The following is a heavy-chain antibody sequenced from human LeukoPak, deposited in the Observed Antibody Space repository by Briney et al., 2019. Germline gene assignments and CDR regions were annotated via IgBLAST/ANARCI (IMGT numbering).Heavy chain of an antibody. CDR3: ATSTTVTTAWFDP. J-gene: IGHJ5*02. CDR1: GGSISSGGYY. Sequence: SETLSLTCTVSGGSISSGGYYWSWIRQHPGKGLEWIGYIYYSGSTYYNPSLKSRVTISVDTSKNQFSLKLSSVTAADTAVYYCATSTTVTTAWFDPWGQGTLVIVSS. V-gene: IGHV4-31*03. CDR2: IYYSGST. D-gene: IGHD4-17*01.